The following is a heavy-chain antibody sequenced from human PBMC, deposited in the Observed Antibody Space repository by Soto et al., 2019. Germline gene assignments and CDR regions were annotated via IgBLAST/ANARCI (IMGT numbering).Heavy chain of an antibody. CDR2: INHSGST. CDR3: ARGLSVRGAPYYMDV. J-gene: IGHJ6*03. D-gene: IGHD3-10*01. V-gene: IGHV4-34*01. Sequence: SETLSLTCAVYGGSFSGYYWSWIRQPPGKGLEWIGEINHSGSTNYNPSLKSRVTISVDTSKNQFSLKLSSVTAADTAVYYCARGLSVRGAPYYMDVWGKGTTVTVSS. CDR1: GGSFSGYY.